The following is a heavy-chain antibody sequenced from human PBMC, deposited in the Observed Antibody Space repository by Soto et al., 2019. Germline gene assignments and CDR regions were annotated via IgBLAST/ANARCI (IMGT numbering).Heavy chain of an antibody. CDR2: ISYDGSNK. V-gene: IGHV3-30*18. Sequence: QVQLVESGGGVVQPGRSLRLSCAASGFTFSSYGMHWVRQAPGKGLEWVAVISYDGSNKYYADSVKGRFTISRDNSKNRLYMQMNSLRAEDTAVYYCAKMGPLQVVVVIPPAYYYYGMDVWGQGTTVTVSS. D-gene: IGHD3-22*01. CDR1: GFTFSSYG. CDR3: AKMGPLQVVVVIPPAYYYYGMDV. J-gene: IGHJ6*02.